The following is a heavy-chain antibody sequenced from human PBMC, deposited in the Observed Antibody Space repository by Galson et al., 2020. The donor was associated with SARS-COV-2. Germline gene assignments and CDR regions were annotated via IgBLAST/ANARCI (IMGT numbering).Heavy chain of an antibody. V-gene: IGHV3-23*01. CDR1: GFTFSSYA. CDR3: AKDGKYYYDSSGYPNYAFDI. J-gene: IGHJ3*02. CDR2: TSGSGGST. Sequence: GESMNISCADSGFTFSSYAMSWVRQTPGKGLEWDPDTSGSGGSTYYADSVKGRFTISRDNYKNKLYLQMNSLRAEDTAVYYCAKDGKYYYDSSGYPNYAFDIWCQGTMVSGSS. D-gene: IGHD3-22*01.